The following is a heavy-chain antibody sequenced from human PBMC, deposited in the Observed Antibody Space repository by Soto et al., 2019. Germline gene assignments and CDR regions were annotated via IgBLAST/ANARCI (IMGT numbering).Heavy chain of an antibody. V-gene: IGHV4-4*02. CDR1: GGSFTSNNW. D-gene: IGHD1-7*01. CDR3: ASRDPGTSVDY. Sequence: SETLSLTCAVSGGSFTSNNWWTWVRQPPGQGLEWIGEIYRTGSTNYNPSLKSRVTISLDKSENQFSLKVTSQTAADTAVYYCASRDPGTSVDYWGQGTLVTVSS. CDR2: IYRTGST. J-gene: IGHJ4*02.